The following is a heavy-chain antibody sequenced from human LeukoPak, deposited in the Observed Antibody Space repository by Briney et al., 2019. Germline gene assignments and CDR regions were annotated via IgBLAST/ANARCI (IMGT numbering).Heavy chain of an antibody. Sequence: ASVKVSCKASGYTFTGYCMHWVRQAPGQGLEWMGWINPNSGGTNYAQKFRGRVTMTRDTSISTAYMELSRLRSDDTAVYYCARLNAVYYYDSSGYIKDYWGQGTLVTVSS. CDR2: INPNSGGT. D-gene: IGHD3-22*01. CDR3: ARLNAVYYYDSSGYIKDY. CDR1: GYTFTGYC. V-gene: IGHV1-2*02. J-gene: IGHJ4*02.